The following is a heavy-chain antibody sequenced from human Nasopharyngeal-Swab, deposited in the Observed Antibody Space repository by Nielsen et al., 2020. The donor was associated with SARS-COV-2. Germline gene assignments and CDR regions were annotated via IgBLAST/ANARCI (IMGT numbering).Heavy chain of an antibody. V-gene: IGHV4-34*01. D-gene: IGHD4-23*01. Sequence: SETLSLTCAVYGGSFSGYYWSWIRQPPGKGLEWIGEINHRGSTNYNPSLKSRVTISVDTSKNQFSLKLSSVTAADTAVYYCARDIPGGTSDFDLWGRGTMVTVSS. J-gene: IGHJ3*01. CDR3: ARDIPGGTSDFDL. CDR2: INHRGST. CDR1: GGSFSGYY.